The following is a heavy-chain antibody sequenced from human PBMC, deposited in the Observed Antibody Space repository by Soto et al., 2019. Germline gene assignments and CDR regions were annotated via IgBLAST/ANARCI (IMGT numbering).Heavy chain of an antibody. J-gene: IGHJ6*02. V-gene: IGHV4-59*01. D-gene: IGHD6-6*01. Sequence: QVQLQESGPGLVKPSETLSLTCTVSGGSISSYYWSWIRQPPGKGLEWIGYIYYSGSTNYNPSLKSRVTISVDTSKNQFSLKLSSVTAADTAVYYCATRDLGSSPRGSYYYGMDVWGQETTVTVSS. CDR3: ATRDLGSSPRGSYYYGMDV. CDR2: IYYSGST. CDR1: GGSISSYY.